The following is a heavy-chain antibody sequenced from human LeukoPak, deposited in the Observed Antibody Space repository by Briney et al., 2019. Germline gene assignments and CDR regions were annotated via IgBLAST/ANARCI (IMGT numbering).Heavy chain of an antibody. J-gene: IGHJ4*02. V-gene: IGHV3-7*01. CDR1: GFTFSSYW. Sequence: GGSLGLSCVASGFTFSSYWLSWVRQAPGKGLEWVANIKEDGSNQYYMDSVKGRFTISRDSAKNSLYLEMNSLRAEDTAVYYCARTFSGWYVESWGQGDLVTVSS. D-gene: IGHD6-19*01. CDR3: ARTFSGWYVES. CDR2: IKEDGSNQ.